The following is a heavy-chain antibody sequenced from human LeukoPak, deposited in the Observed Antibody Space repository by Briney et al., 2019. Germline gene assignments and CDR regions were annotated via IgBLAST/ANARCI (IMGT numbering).Heavy chain of an antibody. CDR1: GFTFSSYA. J-gene: IGHJ6*02. V-gene: IGHV3-30*04. D-gene: IGHD5-24*01. CDR3: ARDHGYDYYYGMDV. Sequence: GGSLRLSCAASGFTFSSYAMHWVCQAPGKGLEWVAVISYDGSNKYYADSVKGRFTISRDNSKNTLYLQMNSLRAEDTAVYYCARDHGYDYYYGMDVWGQGTTVTVSS. CDR2: ISYDGSNK.